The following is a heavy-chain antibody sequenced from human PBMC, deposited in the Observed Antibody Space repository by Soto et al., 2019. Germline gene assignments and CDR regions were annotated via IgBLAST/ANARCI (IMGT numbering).Heavy chain of an antibody. Sequence: QVQLVQSGAEVKKPGSSVKVSCTPSGVTFSTYVINWVRQAPGQGLEWMGCIIPIFGTPNYAQKFQDRVTITADESTSTAYMELSSRRSEDTAVYYCALSSTSDYWGQGTLVTVSS. V-gene: IGHV1-69*01. J-gene: IGHJ4*02. CDR1: GVTFSTYV. CDR3: ALSSTSDY. D-gene: IGHD6-13*01. CDR2: IIPIFGTP.